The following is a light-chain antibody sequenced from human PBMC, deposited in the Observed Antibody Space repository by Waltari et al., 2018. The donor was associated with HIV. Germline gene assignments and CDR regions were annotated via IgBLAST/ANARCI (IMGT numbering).Light chain of an antibody. CDR3: QQSYKIPHT. CDR2: AAY. Sequence: DIQMTQSPSSLSASVGDRVTITCRASQSISRYLNWYQQRPGRAPQLLIYAAYSLRAGVPSRFICTGSGTDFPLPISSLQSEDFATYYCQQSYKIPHTFGQGTKVEIK. J-gene: IGKJ2*01. CDR1: QSISRY. V-gene: IGKV1-39*01.